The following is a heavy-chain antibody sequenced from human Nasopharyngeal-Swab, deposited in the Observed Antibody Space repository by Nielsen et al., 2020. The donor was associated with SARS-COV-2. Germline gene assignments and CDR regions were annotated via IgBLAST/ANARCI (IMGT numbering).Heavy chain of an antibody. CDR2: IYPGDSDT. J-gene: IGHJ5*02. CDR1: GYSFTSYW. V-gene: IGHV5-51*01. CDR3: ARQGYGDHVLSWFDP. Sequence: GGSLRLSCKGSGYSFTSYWIGWVRQMPGKGLEWMGIIYPGDSDTRYSPSFQGQVTISADKSISTAYLQWSSLKASDTAMYYCARQGYGDHVLSWFDPWGQGTLVTVSS. D-gene: IGHD4-17*01.